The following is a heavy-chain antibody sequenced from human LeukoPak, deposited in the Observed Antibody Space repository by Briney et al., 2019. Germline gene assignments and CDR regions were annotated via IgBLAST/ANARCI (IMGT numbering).Heavy chain of an antibody. Sequence: PGGSLRLSCAASGFTFSSYAMSWVRQAPGKGLEWVSAISGSGGSTYYADSVKGRFTISRDNSKNTLYLQMNSLRAEDTAVYYCAKESTFGGVYSGPDDFWGQGTLVTVSS. CDR3: AKESTFGGVYSGPDDF. J-gene: IGHJ4*02. V-gene: IGHV3-23*01. CDR2: ISGSGGST. D-gene: IGHD3-16*01. CDR1: GFTFSSYA.